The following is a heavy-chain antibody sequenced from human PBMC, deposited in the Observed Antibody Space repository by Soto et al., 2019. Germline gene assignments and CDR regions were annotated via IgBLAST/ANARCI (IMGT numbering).Heavy chain of an antibody. D-gene: IGHD5-18*01. Sequence: PGGSLRLSFTDSGFTFGNYAMHWVRLAPGKGLERVAVISYDGSNKYYADSVKGRFTISRVNSKKTLYLQMNSLRAEDKAVYYCARDPDTAMVKDSFDYWGQGTLVTDSS. CDR2: ISYDGSNK. CDR3: ARDPDTAMVKDSFDY. V-gene: IGHV3-30-3*01. J-gene: IGHJ4*02. CDR1: GFTFGNYA.